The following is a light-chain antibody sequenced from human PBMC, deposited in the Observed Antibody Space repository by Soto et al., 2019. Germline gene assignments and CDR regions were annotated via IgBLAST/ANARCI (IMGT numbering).Light chain of an antibody. V-gene: IGLV6-57*04. CDR1: SGSIASNY. Sequence: NFMLTQPHSVSESPGKTVTISCTRSSGSIASNYVQWYQQRPGSAPTTVIYEDNQRPSGVPDRFSGSIDSSSNSASLTISGVKTEDEADYYCQSYDSSTLVFGGGTKLTVL. J-gene: IGLJ2*01. CDR3: QSYDSSTLV. CDR2: EDN.